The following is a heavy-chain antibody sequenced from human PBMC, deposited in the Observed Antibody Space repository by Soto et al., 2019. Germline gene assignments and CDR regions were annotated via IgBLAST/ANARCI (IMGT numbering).Heavy chain of an antibody. CDR2: ISYDGSNK. Sequence: QVPLVESGGGVVQPGRSLRLSCAASGFTFSSYAMHWVRQAPGKGLEWVAVISYDGSNKYYADSVKGRFTISRDNSKNTLYLQMNSLRAEDTAVYYCARDPGGAVPFDYWGQGTLVTVSS. CDR3: ARDPGGAVPFDY. CDR1: GFTFSSYA. J-gene: IGHJ4*02. V-gene: IGHV3-30-3*01. D-gene: IGHD2-2*01.